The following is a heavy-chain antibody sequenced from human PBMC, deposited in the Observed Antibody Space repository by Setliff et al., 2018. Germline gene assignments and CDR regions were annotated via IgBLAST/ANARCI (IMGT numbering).Heavy chain of an antibody. V-gene: IGHV1-18*01. CDR3: AISTIFGVVSPTPDAFDI. J-gene: IGHJ3*02. Sequence: ASVKVSCKASGDTSTTYAIHWVRQAPGQGLEWMGWISAYNGNTNYAQKFQGRVTITADKSTSTAYMELSRLRSEDTAVYYCAISTIFGVVSPTPDAFDIWGQGTMVTVSS. CDR1: GDTSTTYA. CDR2: ISAYNGNT. D-gene: IGHD3-3*01.